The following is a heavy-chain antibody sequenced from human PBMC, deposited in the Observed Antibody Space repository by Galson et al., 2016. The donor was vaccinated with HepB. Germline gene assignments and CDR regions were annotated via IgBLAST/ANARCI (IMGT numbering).Heavy chain of an antibody. Sequence: SLRLSCAASGFSFSRNRMSWVRQAPGKGLEWVATLTGSGGGTYYADSVKGRFTISRDNSKNTPYLEMISLRAWDTAVYYCAKVPHHSTGWPREIDYWGQGTLVIVSS. CDR3: AKVPHHSTGWPREIDY. J-gene: IGHJ4*02. V-gene: IGHV3-23*01. CDR2: LTGSGGGT. D-gene: IGHD6-25*01. CDR1: GFSFSRNR.